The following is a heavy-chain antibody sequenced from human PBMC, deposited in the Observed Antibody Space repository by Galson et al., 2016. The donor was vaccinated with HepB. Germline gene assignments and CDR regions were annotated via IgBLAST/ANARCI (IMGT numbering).Heavy chain of an antibody. V-gene: IGHV3-23*01. D-gene: IGHD3-16*01. CDR2: ISGNAGSA. Sequence: SLRLSCAASGFTFHNHAMSWVRQGPGKGLEWVSVISGNAGSAYYADSVKGRFGISRDNSKNILYLQMNSLRVEDSGVYYCAGRPSGESRSRPFDSWGQGILVTVSS. J-gene: IGHJ4*02. CDR1: GFTFHNHA. CDR3: AGRPSGESRSRPFDS.